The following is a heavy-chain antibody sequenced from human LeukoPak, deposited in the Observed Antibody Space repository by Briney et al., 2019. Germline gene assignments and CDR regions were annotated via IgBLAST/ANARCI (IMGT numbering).Heavy chain of an antibody. CDR3: ANHPHPMVRGGDAFDI. V-gene: IGHV3-30*02. D-gene: IGHD3-10*01. J-gene: IGHJ3*02. CDR1: GFTFSSYG. Sequence: GGSLRLSCAASGFTFSSYGMHWLRQAPGKGLEWVAFIRYDGSNKYYADSVKGRFTISRDNSKNTLYLQMNSLRAEDTAVYYCANHPHPMVRGGDAFDIWGQGTMVTVSS. CDR2: IRYDGSNK.